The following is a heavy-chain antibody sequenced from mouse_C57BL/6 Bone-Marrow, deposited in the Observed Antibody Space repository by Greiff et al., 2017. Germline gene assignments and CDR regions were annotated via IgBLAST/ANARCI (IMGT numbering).Heavy chain of an antibody. D-gene: IGHD2-5*01. V-gene: IGHV1-61*01. CDR3: ASSNYVVPWFAY. Sequence: QVQLQQPGAELVRPGSSVKLSCKASGYTFTSYWMDWVKQRPGQGLEWIGNIYPSDSETHYNQKFKDKATLTVVKSSSTAYMQLSSLTSEDSAVYYCASSNYVVPWFAYWGQGTLVTVSA. CDR1: GYTFTSYW. CDR2: IYPSDSET. J-gene: IGHJ3*01.